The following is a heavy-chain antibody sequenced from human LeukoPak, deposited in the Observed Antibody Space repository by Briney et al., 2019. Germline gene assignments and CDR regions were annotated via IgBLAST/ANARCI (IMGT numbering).Heavy chain of an antibody. Sequence: ASVKVSCKTSGYTFTGYYMHWVRQQAPGKGLEWMGRLDPEDGETTYAENFQGRITMTADTSTDTAYMELNSLTSDDTAVYYCARDRGLNSYPPNFDYWGQGTLVTVSS. CDR3: ARDRGLNSYPPNFDY. J-gene: IGHJ4*02. CDR2: LDPEDGET. CDR1: GYTFTGYY. D-gene: IGHD5-18*01. V-gene: IGHV1-69-2*01.